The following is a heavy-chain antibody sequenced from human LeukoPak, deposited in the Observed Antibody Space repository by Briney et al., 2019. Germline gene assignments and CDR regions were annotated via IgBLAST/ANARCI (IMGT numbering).Heavy chain of an antibody. V-gene: IGHV4-39*02. Sequence: PSETLSLTCTVSGGSVSSSIYFWGWIRQPPGKGLEWIGSIHYSGSTYHDPSLKSRVTVSLDTSKNQFSLKLSSVTATDTAVYYCARDQHDSGGYYRLYYYYYMDVWGKGTTVTVSS. J-gene: IGHJ6*03. CDR2: IHYSGST. CDR1: GGSVSSSIYF. D-gene: IGHD3-3*01. CDR3: ARDQHDSGGYYRLYYYYYMDV.